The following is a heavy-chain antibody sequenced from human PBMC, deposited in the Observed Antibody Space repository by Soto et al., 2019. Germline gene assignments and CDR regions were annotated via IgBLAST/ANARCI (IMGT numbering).Heavy chain of an antibody. J-gene: IGHJ4*02. CDR3: ARGRWSTSDY. D-gene: IGHD2-15*01. CDR2: TYYRSKWYN. V-gene: IGHV6-1*01. CDR1: GDSVSSNNIS. Sequence: SQTLSHTCVVSGDSVSSNNISWNWLRQSPWRGLEWLGRTYYRSKWYNEYAVSVRSRITINLDTSKNQFSLQLDSVTPEDTAVYYCARGRWSTSDYWGQGAQVTVSS.